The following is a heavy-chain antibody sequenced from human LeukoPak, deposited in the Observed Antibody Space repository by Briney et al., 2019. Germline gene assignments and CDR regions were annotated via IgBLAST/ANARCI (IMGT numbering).Heavy chain of an antibody. J-gene: IGHJ4*02. CDR1: GFTFSNAW. CDR3: AKTLHILKASSGWYASDY. Sequence: GGSLRLSCAASGFTFSNAWMSWVRQAPGKGLEWVGRIKSKGNGGTTDYAAPVKGRFIISRDESKNTLYLQMNSLRAEDTAVYYCAKTLHILKASSGWYASDYWGQGTLVTVSS. CDR2: IKSKGNGGTT. D-gene: IGHD6-19*01. V-gene: IGHV3-15*01.